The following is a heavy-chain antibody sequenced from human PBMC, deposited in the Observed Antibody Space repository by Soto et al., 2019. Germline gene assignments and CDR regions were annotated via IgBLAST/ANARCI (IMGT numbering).Heavy chain of an antibody. Sequence: SEMLSLTYAVYCGYFRGYYWSWIRQPPGKGLEWIGEINHSGSTNYNPSLKSRVTISVDTSKNQFSLKLSSVTAADTAVYYCARAPYYYGSGSYPIYYSYYGMDVWGQGTTVTVSS. CDR2: INHSGST. CDR3: ARAPYYYGSGSYPIYYSYYGMDV. D-gene: IGHD3-10*01. CDR1: CGYFRGYY. J-gene: IGHJ6*02. V-gene: IGHV4-34*01.